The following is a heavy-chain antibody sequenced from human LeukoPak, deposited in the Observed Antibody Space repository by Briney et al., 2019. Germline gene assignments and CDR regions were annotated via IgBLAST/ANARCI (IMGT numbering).Heavy chain of an antibody. CDR2: ISYDGSNK. Sequence: GGSLRLSCAASGFTFSSYAMHWVRQAPGKGLEWVAVISYDGSNKYYAYSVKGRFTISRDNSKNTLYLQMNSLRAEDTAMYYCLVVVVSHFDYWGQGTLVTVSS. CDR1: GFTFSSYA. D-gene: IGHD3-22*01. J-gene: IGHJ4*02. CDR3: LVVVVSHFDY. V-gene: IGHV3-30*01.